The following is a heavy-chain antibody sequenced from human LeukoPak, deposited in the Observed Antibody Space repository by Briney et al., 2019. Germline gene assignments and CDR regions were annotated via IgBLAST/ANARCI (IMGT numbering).Heavy chain of an antibody. CDR3: TKELHVAVAVADYYYFYMDV. J-gene: IGHJ6*03. V-gene: IGHV3-23*01. CDR2: INGGGNTT. CDR1: GFFFSSFA. Sequence: GGSLLLSCAASGFFFSSFAMGWVRQSPGKGLEWLSTINGGGNTTFYSDSVKGRFTISRDNSKNTLYLHMDSLRPYDTAIYYCTKELHVAVAVADYYYFYMDVWGRGTAVTVSS. D-gene: IGHD6-19*01.